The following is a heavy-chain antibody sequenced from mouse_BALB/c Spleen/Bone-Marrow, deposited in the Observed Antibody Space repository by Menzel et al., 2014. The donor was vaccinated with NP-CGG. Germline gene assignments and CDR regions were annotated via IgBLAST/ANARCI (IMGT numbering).Heavy chain of an antibody. CDR1: GYAFSSSW. CDR2: IYPGDGDT. Sequence: QVQLQQSGPELAKPGASVKISCKTPGYAFSSSWMNWVKQRPGQGLEWIGRIYPGDGDTNYNGKFKGKATLTADKPSSTAYMQLSSLTSVDSAVYFCARNDGYSWGQGTLVTVSA. CDR3: ARNDGYS. D-gene: IGHD2-3*01. J-gene: IGHJ3*01. V-gene: IGHV1-82*01.